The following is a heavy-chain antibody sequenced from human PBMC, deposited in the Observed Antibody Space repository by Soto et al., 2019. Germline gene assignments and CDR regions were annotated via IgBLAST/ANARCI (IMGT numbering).Heavy chain of an antibody. D-gene: IGHD1-26*01. CDR3: TVRSMGDVDS. CDR2: IIPIFGTT. Sequence: QVHLVQSGAEVKKPGSSVKVSCTASGGTFGTYIISWVRQGPGQGLEWMGGIIPIFGTTTYAQKFQGRVTITADESWGTAYMDLSSLRSGDTALYYCTVRSMGDVDSWGQGTLVAVSS. J-gene: IGHJ4*02. CDR1: GGTFGTYI. V-gene: IGHV1-69*01.